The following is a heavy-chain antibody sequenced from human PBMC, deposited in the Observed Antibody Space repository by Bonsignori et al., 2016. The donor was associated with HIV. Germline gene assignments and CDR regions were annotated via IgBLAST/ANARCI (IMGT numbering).Heavy chain of an antibody. CDR3: AKDPGKQGDYFDY. CDR2: IYSGGSST. D-gene: IGHD3-10*01. J-gene: IGHJ4*02. V-gene: IGHV3-23*03. Sequence: WIRQPPGKGLEWVSVIYSGGSSTYYADSVKGRFTISRDNSKNTLYLQMNSLRAEDTAVYYCAKDPGKQGDYFDYWGQGTLVTVSS.